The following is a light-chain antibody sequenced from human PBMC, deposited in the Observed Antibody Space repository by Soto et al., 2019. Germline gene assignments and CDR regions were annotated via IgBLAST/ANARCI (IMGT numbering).Light chain of an antibody. CDR2: EVS. J-gene: IGLJ1*01. CDR1: SSDVGGYNY. Sequence: QSVPTQPASVSGSPGQSITISCTGTSSDVGGYNYVSWYQQHPGKAPKLMIYEVSNRPSGVSTRFSGSKSGNTASLTISGLQAEDEADYYCSSYTISTTLVFGTGTRSPS. V-gene: IGLV2-14*01. CDR3: SSYTISTTLV.